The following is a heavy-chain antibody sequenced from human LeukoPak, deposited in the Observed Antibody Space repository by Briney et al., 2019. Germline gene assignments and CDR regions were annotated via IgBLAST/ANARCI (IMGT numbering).Heavy chain of an antibody. CDR2: INTDGSST. CDR1: GFTFSSYW. V-gene: IGHV3-74*01. Sequence: QPGGSLRLSCAASGFTFSSYWMHWVRQAPGKGLVWVSRINTDGSSTSYADSVKGRFTISRDNAKNTLYLQMNSLRAEDTAVYYCARLGYSYGPFDYWGQGTLVTVSS. J-gene: IGHJ4*02. D-gene: IGHD5-18*01. CDR3: ARLGYSYGPFDY.